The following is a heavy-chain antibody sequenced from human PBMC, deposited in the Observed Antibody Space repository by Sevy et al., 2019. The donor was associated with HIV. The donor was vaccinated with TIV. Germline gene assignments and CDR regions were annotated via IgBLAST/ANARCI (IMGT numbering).Heavy chain of an antibody. CDR1: GGSVSSDTYY. V-gene: IGHV4-61*01. CDR3: TRVGGLTDYGMDV. J-gene: IGHJ6*02. D-gene: IGHD1-26*01. CDR2: IYYNVRI. Sequence: SETLSLTCTVSGGSVSSDTYYWTWIQQPPGKGLEFIGYIYYNVRINYNPSLKSRVTISVDTSKNQFSLKVTSVTAADTAVYYCTRVGGLTDYGMDVWGQGTTVTVSS.